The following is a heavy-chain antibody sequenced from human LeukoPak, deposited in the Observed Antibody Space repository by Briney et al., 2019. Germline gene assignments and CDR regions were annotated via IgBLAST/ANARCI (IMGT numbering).Heavy chain of an antibody. D-gene: IGHD6-13*01. CDR2: ISSSATTI. CDR1: GFTFDDYA. CDR3: ARDHSSSWNYFDY. V-gene: IGHV3-11*04. Sequence: PGGSLRLSCAASGFTFDDYAMHWIRQAPGKGLEWVSYISSSATTIYYADSVKGRFTISRDNAKKSLYLQMNSLRAEDTAVYYCARDHSSSWNYFDYWGQGTLVTVSS. J-gene: IGHJ4*02.